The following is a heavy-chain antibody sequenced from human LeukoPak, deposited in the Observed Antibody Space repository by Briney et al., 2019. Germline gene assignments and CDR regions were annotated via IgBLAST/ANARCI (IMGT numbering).Heavy chain of an antibody. CDR3: AKYDSGYFDY. V-gene: IGHV3-48*01. CDR1: EFIFSSYS. D-gene: IGHD3-16*01. J-gene: IGHJ4*02. Sequence: GGSLRLSCAASEFIFSSYSMNWVRQTPGKGLEWVSYISSSSSTIYYADSVKGRFTISRDNAKNSLYLQMNSLRVEDTAVYYCAKYDSGYFDYWGQGTLVTVSS. CDR2: ISSSSSTI.